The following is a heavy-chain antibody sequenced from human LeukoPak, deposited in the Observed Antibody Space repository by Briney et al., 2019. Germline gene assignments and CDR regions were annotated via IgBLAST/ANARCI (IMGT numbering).Heavy chain of an antibody. CDR1: GGTFSSHA. D-gene: IGHD5-12*01. V-gene: IGHV1-69*05. CDR3: ERGKSGYDYGLDH. Sequence: GSSVKVSCKASGGTFSSHAISWVRQAPGQGLEWVGGLIPVFGTTIHAEKFQGRVTITTDESTRKSYMELRSLKSDDTAVYYCERGKSGYDYGLDHWGQGILVIVSS. J-gene: IGHJ4*02. CDR2: LIPVFGTT.